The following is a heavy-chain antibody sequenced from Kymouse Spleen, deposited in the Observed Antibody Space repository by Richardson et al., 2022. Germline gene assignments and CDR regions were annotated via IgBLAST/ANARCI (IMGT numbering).Heavy chain of an antibody. CDR1: GFTFSSYA. D-gene: IGHD2-2*02. CDR2: ISGSGGST. CDR3: AKDQGIVVVPAVGTYYYYGMDV. Sequence: EVQLVESGGGLVQPGGSLRLSCAASGFTFSSYAMSWVRQAPGKGLEWVSAISGSGGSTYYADSVKGRFTISRDNSKNTLYLQMNSLRAEDTAVYYCAKDQGIVVVPAVGTYYYYGMDVWGQGTTVTVSS. V-gene: IGHV3-23*04. J-gene: IGHJ6*02.